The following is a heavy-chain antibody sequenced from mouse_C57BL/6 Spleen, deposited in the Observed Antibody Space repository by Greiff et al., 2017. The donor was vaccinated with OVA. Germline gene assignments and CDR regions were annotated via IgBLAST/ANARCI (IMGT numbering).Heavy chain of an antibody. CDR1: GFNIKDYY. Sequence: VQLQQSGAELVKPGASVKLSCTASGFNIKDYYMHWVKQRTEQGLEWIGRIDPEDGETKYAPNFQGKATITADTSSNTAYLQLSSLTSEDTAVYYCARAYYYGSGAMDYWGQGTSVTVSS. V-gene: IGHV14-2*01. D-gene: IGHD1-1*01. CDR3: ARAYYYGSGAMDY. CDR2: IDPEDGET. J-gene: IGHJ4*01.